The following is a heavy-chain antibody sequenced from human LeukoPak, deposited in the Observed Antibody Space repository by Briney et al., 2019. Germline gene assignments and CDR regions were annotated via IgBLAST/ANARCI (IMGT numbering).Heavy chain of an antibody. J-gene: IGHJ4*02. CDR3: YRGRTNYYPSLKSRVTISVDTSKNQFSLKLSSVTAADTAVYYCARSLPAAMVDLFDY. Sequence: SESLSLTCTVCGGSISSYYWRWIRQPPGKGLEWIGYIYYSGSTHYNLSLKSRVTISVDTYKKRISLTLSSVTGGDLAVYFCYRGRTNYYPSLKSRVTISVDTSKNQFSLKLSSVTAADTAVYYCARSLPAAMVDLFDYWGQGTLVTVSS. CDR1: GGSISSYY. V-gene: IGHV4-59*12. CDR2: IYYSGST. D-gene: IGHD3-10*01.